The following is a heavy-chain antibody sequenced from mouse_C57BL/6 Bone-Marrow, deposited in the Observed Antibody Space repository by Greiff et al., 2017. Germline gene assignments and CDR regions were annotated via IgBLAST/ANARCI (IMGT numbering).Heavy chain of an antibody. D-gene: IGHD1-1*01. V-gene: IGHV5-4*01. J-gene: IGHJ2*01. CDR2: ISDGGSYT. Sequence: EVQLMESGGGLVKPGGSLKLSCAASGFTFSSYAMSWVRQTPEKRLEWVATISDGGSYTSYPDNVKGRFTISRDNAKNNLYLQMSHLKSEDTAMXYCARDAYYYGSPYYFDYWGQGTTLTVSS. CDR3: ARDAYYYGSPYYFDY. CDR1: GFTFSSYA.